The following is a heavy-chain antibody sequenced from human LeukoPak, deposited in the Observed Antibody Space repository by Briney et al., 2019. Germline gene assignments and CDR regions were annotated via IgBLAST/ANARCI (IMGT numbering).Heavy chain of an antibody. D-gene: IGHD3-22*01. V-gene: IGHV4-4*07. CDR2: IYTSGST. Sequence: SETLSLTCTVSGGSISSYHWSWIRQPAGKGLEWIGRIYTSGSTNYNPSLKSRVTMSVDTSKNQFSLKLSSVTAADTAVYYCAREADYYDSSGYYYYFDYWGQGTLVTVSS. CDR1: GGSISSYH. CDR3: AREADYYDSSGYYYYFDY. J-gene: IGHJ4*02.